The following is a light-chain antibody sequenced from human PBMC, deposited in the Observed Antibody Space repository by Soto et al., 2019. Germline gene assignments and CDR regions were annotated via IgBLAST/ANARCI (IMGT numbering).Light chain of an antibody. V-gene: IGLV1-40*01. J-gene: IGLJ1*01. Sequence: QSVLTQPPSVSGAPGQRVTISCTGSSSNIGAGYDIHWYQQVPGTAPKPLIYANNNRASGVPDRFSGSKSGTSASLAITGLQAEDEADYYCQSYATSLSGYVFGPGTKLTVL. CDR3: QSYATSLSGYV. CDR2: ANN. CDR1: SSNIGAGYD.